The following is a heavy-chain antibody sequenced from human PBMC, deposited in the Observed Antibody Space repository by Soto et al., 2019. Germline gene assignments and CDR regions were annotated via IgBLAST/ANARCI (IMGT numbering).Heavy chain of an antibody. V-gene: IGHV1-3*01. J-gene: IGHJ4*02. CDR1: GYTFINYA. D-gene: IGHD6-13*01. Sequence: ASVKVSCKASGYTFINYAIHWVRQAPGQSLEWMGWTNAGNGNTKYSQKFQGRVTITRDTSASTAYMELSGLRSEDTAVYYCARDVRDSSGSWYTTFDYWGQGTLVTVSS. CDR3: ARDVRDSSGSWYTTFDY. CDR2: TNAGNGNT.